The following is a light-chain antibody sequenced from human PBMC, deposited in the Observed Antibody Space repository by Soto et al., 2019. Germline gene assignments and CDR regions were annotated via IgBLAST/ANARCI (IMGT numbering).Light chain of an antibody. Sequence: IQMTHSPSTLSASVGDRVTITCRASQSISGWLAWYQQKPGRAPKLLIFDASTLESGVPSRFSGSGSGTEFTLTITRVQPDDFATYYCQQYNTYPLTFGGGTKVDIK. CDR3: QQYNTYPLT. CDR2: DAS. J-gene: IGKJ4*01. V-gene: IGKV1-5*01. CDR1: QSISGW.